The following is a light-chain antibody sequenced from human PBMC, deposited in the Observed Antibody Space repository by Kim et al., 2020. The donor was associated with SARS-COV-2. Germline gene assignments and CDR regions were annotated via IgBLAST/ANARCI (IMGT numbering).Light chain of an antibody. CDR1: QAIKNN. CDR2: DAS. V-gene: IGKV1-16*02. J-gene: IGKJ4*01. CDR3: QQYRSYPLT. Sequence: DIQMTQSPSPLSASIGDRITVTCRASQAIKNNLAWFQQKPGKAPESLIYDASTLQSGVPSKFSGSQSGTDFTLTINSLQPEDVATYYCQQYRSYPLTFGGGTKVDIK.